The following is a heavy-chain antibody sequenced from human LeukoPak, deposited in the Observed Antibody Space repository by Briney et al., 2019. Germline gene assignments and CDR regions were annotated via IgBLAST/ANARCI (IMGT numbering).Heavy chain of an antibody. J-gene: IGHJ4*02. D-gene: IGHD5-12*01. CDR3: ARDRRPAGAIVGYPDY. CDR2: IWYDGSNK. Sequence: GGSVGLSCAASGFTFSSYGMHWVRQAPGKGLEWVAAIWYDGSNKYYADSVKGRFTISRDNSKNTLYLQMNSLRAEDTAVYYCARDRRPAGAIVGYPDYWGEGTLVTVSS. CDR1: GFTFSSYG. V-gene: IGHV3-33*01.